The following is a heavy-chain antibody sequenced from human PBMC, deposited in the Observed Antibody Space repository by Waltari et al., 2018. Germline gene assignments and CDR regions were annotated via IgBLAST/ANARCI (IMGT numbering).Heavy chain of an antibody. CDR1: GGSFSGYY. CDR3: AREYYDILTGYYTVRYLDY. V-gene: IGHV4-34*01. Sequence: QVQLQQWGAGLLKPSETLSLTCAVYGGSFSGYYWSWIRQPPGKGLEWIGEINHSGSTNYNPSLKSRVTKSVDTSKNQFSLKLSSVTAADTAVYYCAREYYDILTGYYTVRYLDYWGQGTLVTVSS. CDR2: INHSGST. J-gene: IGHJ4*02. D-gene: IGHD3-9*01.